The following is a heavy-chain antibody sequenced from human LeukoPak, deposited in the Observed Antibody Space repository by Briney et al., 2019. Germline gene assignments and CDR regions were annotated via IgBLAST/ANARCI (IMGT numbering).Heavy chain of an antibody. J-gene: IGHJ3*02. CDR1: GFTFSSYG. CDR3: AKGVWVVRGVIGDAFDI. CDR2: ISYDGSNK. D-gene: IGHD3-10*01. Sequence: PGGSLRLSCAASGFTFSSYGMHWVRQAPGKGLEWVAVISYDGSNKYYVDSVKGRFTISRDNSKNTLYLQMNSLRAEDTAVYYCAKGVWVVRGVIGDAFDIWGQGTMVTVSS. V-gene: IGHV3-30*18.